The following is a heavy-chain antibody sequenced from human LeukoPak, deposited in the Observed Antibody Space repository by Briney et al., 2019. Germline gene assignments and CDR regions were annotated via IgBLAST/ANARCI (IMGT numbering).Heavy chain of an antibody. V-gene: IGHV3-23*01. CDR2: ISGSGGSS. CDR3: AKGTRLLRFLEWLLYFRY. CDR1: GFTFSSYA. J-gene: IGHJ4*02. Sequence: GRSLRLSCAASGFTFSSYAMSWVRQAPGKGLEWVSAISGSGGSSYYTDSVKGRFTISRDNSKNTLYLQMNSLRAEDTAVYYCAKGTRLLRFLEWLLYFRYWGQGTLVTVSS. D-gene: IGHD3-3*01.